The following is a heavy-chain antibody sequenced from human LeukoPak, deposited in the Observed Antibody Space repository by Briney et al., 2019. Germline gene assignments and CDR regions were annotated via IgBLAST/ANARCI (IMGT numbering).Heavy chain of an antibody. CDR1: GFTVSSNH. CDR2: IYCGGST. V-gene: IGHV3-53*01. Sequence: AGSLRLSCAASGFTVSSNHMSWVRQAPGKGLEWVSVIYCGGSTYYADSVKGRFTISRDNSKNTLYLQMNSLRAEDTAVYYCARTRGYCSGGCCYRTFYFDYWGQGTLLTVSP. CDR3: ARTRGYCSGGCCYRTFYFDY. J-gene: IGHJ4*02. D-gene: IGHD2-15*01.